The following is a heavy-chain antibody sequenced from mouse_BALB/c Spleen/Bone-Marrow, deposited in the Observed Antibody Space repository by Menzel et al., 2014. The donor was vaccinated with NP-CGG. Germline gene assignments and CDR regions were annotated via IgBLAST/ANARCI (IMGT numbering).Heavy chain of an antibody. V-gene: IGHV2-9-2*01. CDR3: VRDHPHYYGSSPYAMDY. D-gene: IGHD1-1*01. J-gene: IGHJ4*01. Sequence: VKLQESGPGLVAPSQSLSITCTVSGFSLTSYDISWIRQPPGKGLEWLGVIWTGGGTNYNSAFMSRLSISKDNSKSQVFLKMNSLQTDDTAIYYCVRDHPHYYGSSPYAMDYWGQGTSVTVSS. CDR1: GFSLTSYD. CDR2: IWTGGGT.